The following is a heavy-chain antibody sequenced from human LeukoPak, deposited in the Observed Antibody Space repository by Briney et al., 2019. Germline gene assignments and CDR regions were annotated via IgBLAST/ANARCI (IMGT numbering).Heavy chain of an antibody. Sequence: SETLSLTCNVSGGSINSYHWSWIRQPAGEGLEWIGRLYSSGSFNYHPSLKSRVSMSVDTSKNQFSLKPTSVTAADTAVYFCARGGKATVVTLWGPGILVTVS. CDR3: ARGGKATVVTL. V-gene: IGHV4-4*07. J-gene: IGHJ4*02. D-gene: IGHD4-23*01. CDR2: LYSSGSF. CDR1: GGSINSYH.